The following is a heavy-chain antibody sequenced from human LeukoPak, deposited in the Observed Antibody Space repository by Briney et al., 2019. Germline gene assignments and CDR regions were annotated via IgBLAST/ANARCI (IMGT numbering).Heavy chain of an antibody. CDR3: ARDSGSSWYRGYFDY. V-gene: IGHV3-23*01. CDR1: GFTFSSYA. D-gene: IGHD6-13*01. Sequence: GGSLRLSCAASGFTFSSYAMSWVRQAPGKGLEWVSAISGSGGSTYYADSVKGRFTISRDNAKNSLYLQMNSLRDEDTAVYYCARDSGSSWYRGYFDYWGQGTLVTVSS. J-gene: IGHJ4*02. CDR2: ISGSGGST.